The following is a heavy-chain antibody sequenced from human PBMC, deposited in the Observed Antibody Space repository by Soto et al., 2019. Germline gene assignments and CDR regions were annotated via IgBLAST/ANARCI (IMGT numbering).Heavy chain of an antibody. CDR2: IYYSGST. J-gene: IGHJ6*02. CDR1: GGSISSGGYH. D-gene: IGHD3-9*01. Sequence: LSLTCTVSGGSISSGGYHWSWIRQHPGKGLEWIGYIYYSGSTYYNPSLKSRVTISVDTSKNQFSLKLSSVTAADTAVYYCARNRIPYYDILTGYPPYYYYYGMDVWGQGTTVTVSS. CDR3: ARNRIPYYDILTGYPPYYYYYGMDV. V-gene: IGHV4-31*03.